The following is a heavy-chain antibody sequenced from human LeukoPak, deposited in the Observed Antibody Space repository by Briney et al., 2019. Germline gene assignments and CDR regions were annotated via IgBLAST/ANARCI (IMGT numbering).Heavy chain of an antibody. D-gene: IGHD6-19*01. CDR2: ISGSGGST. J-gene: IGHJ6*02. CDR1: GFTFSGYA. CDR3: ARAATATQCYYSGMDV. Sequence: GGSLRLTCAASGFTFSGYAMSWVRQAPGKGLEWVSGISGSGGSTYYADSVKGRFTISRDSSKTTLYLQMDSLRAEDTAVYSCARAATATQCYYSGMDVWGQGTTVTVSS. V-gene: IGHV3-23*01.